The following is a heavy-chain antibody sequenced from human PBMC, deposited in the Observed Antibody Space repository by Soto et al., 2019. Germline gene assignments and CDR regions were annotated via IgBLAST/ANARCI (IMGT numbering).Heavy chain of an antibody. V-gene: IGHV3-48*02. CDR2: ISSSSSTI. CDR3: ARDRAGAQYGLDV. CDR1: GFTFSSYS. Sequence: EVQLVESGGGLVQPGGSLRLSCAASGFTFSSYSMNWVRQAPGKGLEWVSYISSSSSTIYYVDSVKGRFTISRDNAKNSLYPQMNSLRDEDTAVYYCARDRAGAQYGLDVWGQGTTVTVSS. D-gene: IGHD1-26*01. J-gene: IGHJ6*02.